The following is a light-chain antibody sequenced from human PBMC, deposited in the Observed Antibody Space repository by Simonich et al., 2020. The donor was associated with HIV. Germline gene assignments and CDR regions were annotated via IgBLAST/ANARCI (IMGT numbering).Light chain of an antibody. V-gene: IGKV1-5*03. Sequence: DIQMTQSPSTLSASVGDRVIITCRASQSMSSWLAWYQQKPGKAPKLLIYKTSTLESGVPSRFSGSGSGTEFTLTISSLQPDDFATYYCQQYNTYLRTFGQGTKVEIK. CDR1: QSMSSW. CDR2: KTS. CDR3: QQYNTYLRT. J-gene: IGKJ1*01.